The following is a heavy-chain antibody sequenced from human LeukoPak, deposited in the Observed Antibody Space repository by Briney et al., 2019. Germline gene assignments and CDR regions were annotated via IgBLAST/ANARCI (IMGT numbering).Heavy chain of an antibody. Sequence: GGSLRLSCEASGFTFSQYWMHWVRQSPGKGLVWVSRIDPDGSSTNYADSVKGRFTISRDNAKNTLYLQLNSLRAEDTVVYYCAREDYSNYAPYFDYWGQGTLVTVSS. V-gene: IGHV3-74*01. CDR3: AREDYSNYAPYFDY. CDR1: GFTFSQYW. J-gene: IGHJ4*02. D-gene: IGHD4-4*01. CDR2: IDPDGSST.